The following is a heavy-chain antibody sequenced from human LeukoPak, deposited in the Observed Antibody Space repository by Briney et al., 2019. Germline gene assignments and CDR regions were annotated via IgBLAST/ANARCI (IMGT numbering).Heavy chain of an antibody. CDR2: INPNSGGT. CDR1: GYTFTSYY. Sequence: GASVKVSCKASGYTFTSYYMHWVRQAPGQGLEWMGWINPNSGGTNYAQKFQGRVTMTRDTSISTAYMELSRLRSDDTAVYYCARGAHTYYYDSRISNWFDPWGQGTLVTVSS. D-gene: IGHD3-22*01. J-gene: IGHJ5*02. CDR3: ARGAHTYYYDSRISNWFDP. V-gene: IGHV1-2*02.